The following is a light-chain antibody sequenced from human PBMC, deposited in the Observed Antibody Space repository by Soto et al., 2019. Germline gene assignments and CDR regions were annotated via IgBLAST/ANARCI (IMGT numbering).Light chain of an antibody. V-gene: IGLV1-51*02. CDR3: GTWDDTLSAGV. CDR2: ENN. J-gene: IGLJ1*01. CDR1: TSNIEMNY. Sequence: QSVLTQPPSVSAAPGQKVTISCSGSTSNIEMNYVSWYQHLPGAVPKLVTYENNKRPSGIPHRFSGSKSRTSATLVITGLHTGDEAHYYCGTWDDTLSAGVFGTGTKLTVL.